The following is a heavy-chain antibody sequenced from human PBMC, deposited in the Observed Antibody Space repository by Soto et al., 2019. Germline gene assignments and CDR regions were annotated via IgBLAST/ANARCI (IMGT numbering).Heavy chain of an antibody. Sequence: QVQMVQSGPEVKMPGASVKVSCKTSGYTFTAYGLAWLRQAPGQRPEWMGWVSTHDDRTNYARKFQGRVTMTTDRSTTTDSMELRSLGTDDTAVYYCARELNTESSAYYSFAFWGQGTLVTVSS. CDR3: ARELNTESSAYYSFAF. J-gene: IGHJ4*02. CDR1: GYTFTAYG. D-gene: IGHD3-22*01. CDR2: VSTHDDRT. V-gene: IGHV1-18*01.